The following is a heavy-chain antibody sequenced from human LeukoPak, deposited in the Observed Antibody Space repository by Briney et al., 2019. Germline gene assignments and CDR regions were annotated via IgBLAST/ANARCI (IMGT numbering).Heavy chain of an antibody. Sequence: ASVKVSCKASGYTFTGYYMHWVRQAPGQGLEWTGWINPNSGGTNYAQKFQGRVTMTRDTSISTAYMELSRLRSDDTAVYYCARQSRGAAVSGDYWGQGTLVTVSS. V-gene: IGHV1-2*02. CDR2: INPNSGGT. CDR1: GYTFTGYY. D-gene: IGHD6-19*01. CDR3: ARQSRGAAVSGDY. J-gene: IGHJ4*02.